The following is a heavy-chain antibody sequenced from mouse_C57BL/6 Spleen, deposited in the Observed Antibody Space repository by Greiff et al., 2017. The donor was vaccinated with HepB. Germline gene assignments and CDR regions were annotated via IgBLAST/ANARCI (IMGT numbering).Heavy chain of an antibody. V-gene: IGHV14-4*01. CDR1: GFNIKDDY. Sequence: EVQLQQSGAELVRPGASVKLSCTASGFNIKDDYMHWVKQRPEQGLEWIGWIDPENGDTEYASKFQGKATITADTSSNTAYLQLSSLTSEDTAVFYGTSPLGREFAYWGQGTRVTVAA. CDR2: IDPENGDT. J-gene: IGHJ3*01. D-gene: IGHD6-1*01. CDR3: TSPLGREFAY.